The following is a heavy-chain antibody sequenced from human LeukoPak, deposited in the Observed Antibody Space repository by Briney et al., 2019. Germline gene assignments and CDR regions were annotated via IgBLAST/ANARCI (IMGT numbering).Heavy chain of an antibody. CDR1: GGSSSGYY. CDR3: ARHGGSGSFDC. V-gene: IGHV4-59*08. D-gene: IGHD3-3*01. CDR2: IYNTGTT. Sequence: PSETLSLTCTVPGGSSSGYYWSWIRQPPGKGLEWIGIIYNTGTTNYNPSLKTRVTISVDTSKSQFSLNLRSVTAADTAVYYCARHGGSGSFDCWGLGTLVTVSS. J-gene: IGHJ4*02.